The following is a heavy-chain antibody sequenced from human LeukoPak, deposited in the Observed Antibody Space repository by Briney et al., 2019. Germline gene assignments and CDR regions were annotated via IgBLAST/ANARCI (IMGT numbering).Heavy chain of an antibody. Sequence: SETLSLTCAVYGGSFSGYYWSWIRQPPGKGLEWIGEINHSGSSNYNPSLKSRVTISVPTSKNQFSLKLSSVPAADTAVYYCARDTGSSSSWYRSSFAPWGQGTLVTFSS. CDR2: INHSGSS. V-gene: IGHV4-34*01. D-gene: IGHD6-13*01. J-gene: IGHJ5*02. CDR3: ARDTGSSSSWYRSSFAP. CDR1: GGSFSGYY.